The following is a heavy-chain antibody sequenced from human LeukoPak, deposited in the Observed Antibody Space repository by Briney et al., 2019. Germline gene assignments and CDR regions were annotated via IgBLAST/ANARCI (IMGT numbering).Heavy chain of an antibody. V-gene: IGHV4-39*01. CDR3: ARQGTYYYGSGSLD. Sequence: PSETLSLTCTVSGGSISSSSYYWGWIRQPPGRGLEWIGSIYYSGSTYYNPSLKSRVTISVDTSENQFSLKLSSVTAADTAVYYCARQGTYYYGSGSLDWGQGTLVTVSS. D-gene: IGHD3-10*01. J-gene: IGHJ4*02. CDR2: IYYSGST. CDR1: GGSISSSSYY.